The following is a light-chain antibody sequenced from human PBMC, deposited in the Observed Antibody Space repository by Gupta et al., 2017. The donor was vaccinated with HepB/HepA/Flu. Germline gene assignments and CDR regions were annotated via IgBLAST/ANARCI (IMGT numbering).Light chain of an antibody. J-gene: IGKJ1*01. Sequence: VVMTPSPLSLPVTLGKPAPISCRSSQSLVYSDGNTYLDWYQQRPGQSPRRLIYQVSNRDSGVPDRFSGSGSGTDFTLKISRVEADDVGVYYCMQGTYWPRTFGQGTKVEIK. CDR1: QSLVYSDGNTY. CDR2: QVS. V-gene: IGKV2-30*01. CDR3: MQGTYWPRT.